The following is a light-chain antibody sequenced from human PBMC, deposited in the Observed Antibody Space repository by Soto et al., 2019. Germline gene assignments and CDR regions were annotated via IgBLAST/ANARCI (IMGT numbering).Light chain of an antibody. Sequence: DIVMTQSPLSLPVTPGEPASISCRSSQSLLHSNGYNYLDWYLQKPGQSPQLLIYLGSNRASGVPDRFSGSVSGTDFTLKISRVEGEDVGVYYCMQALQTRTCGQGTKLEIK. CDR1: QSLLHSNGYNY. CDR2: LGS. CDR3: MQALQTRT. J-gene: IGKJ2*01. V-gene: IGKV2-28*01.